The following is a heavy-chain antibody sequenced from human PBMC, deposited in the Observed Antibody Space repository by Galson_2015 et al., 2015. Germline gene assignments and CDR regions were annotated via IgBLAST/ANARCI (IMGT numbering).Heavy chain of an antibody. CDR2: TSYDGSSK. D-gene: IGHD3-10*01. CDR3: AKASKDYGSRGYSYYGMDV. J-gene: IGHJ6*02. V-gene: IGHV3-30*18. Sequence: MHRVRQAPGKGLEWVAVTSYDGSSKYNADSVKGRFTISRDNSKNTLYLQMNSLRPEDTAVYYCAKASKDYGSRGYSYYGMDVWGQGTTVTVSS.